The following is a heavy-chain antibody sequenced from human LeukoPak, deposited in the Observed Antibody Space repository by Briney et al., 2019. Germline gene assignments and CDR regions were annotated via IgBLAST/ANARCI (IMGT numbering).Heavy chain of an antibody. D-gene: IGHD3-10*01. Sequence: ASVKVSCKASGYTFTSYGISWVRQAPGQGLEWMGWISAYNGNTTYAQKLQGRVTMTTDTSTSTAYMELRSLRSDDTAVYYCARGITMVRGVTSVRGYFDYWGQGTLVTVSS. J-gene: IGHJ4*02. CDR3: ARGITMVRGVTSVRGYFDY. CDR2: ISAYNGNT. CDR1: GYTFTSYG. V-gene: IGHV1-18*01.